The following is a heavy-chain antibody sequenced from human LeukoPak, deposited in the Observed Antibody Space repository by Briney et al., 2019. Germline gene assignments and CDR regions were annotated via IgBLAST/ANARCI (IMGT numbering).Heavy chain of an antibody. CDR2: IIPILGIA. Sequence: ASVKVSCKASGGTFSSYAISWVRQAPGQGLEWMGRIIPILGIANYAQKFQGRVTITADKSTSTAYMELSSLRSEDTAVYYCARLDIVVVPAARQEDAFDIWGQGTMVTVSS. V-gene: IGHV1-69*04. CDR1: GGTFSSYA. D-gene: IGHD2-2*01. CDR3: ARLDIVVVPAARQEDAFDI. J-gene: IGHJ3*02.